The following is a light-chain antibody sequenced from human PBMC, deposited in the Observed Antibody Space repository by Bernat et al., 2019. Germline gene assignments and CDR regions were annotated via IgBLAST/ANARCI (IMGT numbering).Light chain of an antibody. CDR2: EVT. J-gene: IGLJ1*01. V-gene: IGLV2-18*02. CDR3: SSYTRTSTFV. CDR1: RSDVGSHNR. Sequence: QSALTQPPSVSGSPGQSVTISCTGTRSDVGSHNRVSWYQQSPGTAPKLIIYEVTNRPAGVPDRFSGSKPGNTASLTISGLQADDEAGYYCSSYTRTSTFVFGTGTKVTVL.